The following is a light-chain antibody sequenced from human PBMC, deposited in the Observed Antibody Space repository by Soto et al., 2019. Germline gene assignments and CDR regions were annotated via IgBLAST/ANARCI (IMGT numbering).Light chain of an antibody. CDR3: QQFSSYPLT. CDR1: QSVLYSSNNKNY. CDR2: DAS. J-gene: IGKJ4*01. Sequence: DIVMTQSPDSLAVSLGERATINCKSSQSVLYSSNNKNYLAWYQQKPGQAPKLLIHDASSRATGIPGRFSGGGSGTDFILTISRLEPEDFAVYYCQQFSSYPLTFGGGTKVDNK. V-gene: IGKV4-1*01.